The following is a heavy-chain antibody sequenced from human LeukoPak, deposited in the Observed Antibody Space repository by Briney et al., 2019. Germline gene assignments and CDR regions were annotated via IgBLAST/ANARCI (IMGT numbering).Heavy chain of an antibody. Sequence: GGSLRLSCAASGFTFSSYAMSWVRQAPGKGLEWVSAISGSGGSTYYAGSVKGRFTISRDNSKNTLYLQMNSLRAEDTAVYYCAKDEGSGWYEGVWGQGTLVTVSS. CDR2: ISGSGGST. J-gene: IGHJ4*02. V-gene: IGHV3-23*01. D-gene: IGHD6-19*01. CDR1: GFTFSSYA. CDR3: AKDEGSGWYEGV.